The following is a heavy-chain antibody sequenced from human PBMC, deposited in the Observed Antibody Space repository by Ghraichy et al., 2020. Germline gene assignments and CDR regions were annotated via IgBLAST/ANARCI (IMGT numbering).Heavy chain of an antibody. V-gene: IGHV4-34*01. CDR2: INHSGST. CDR3: ARSLSTFRGYLVDY. D-gene: IGHD3-22*01. Sequence: SETLSLTCAVYGGSFSGYYWSWIRQPPGKGLEWIGEINHSGSTNYNPSLKSRVTISVDTSKNQFSLKLSSVTAADTAVYYCARSLSTFRGYLVDYWGQGTLVTVSS. J-gene: IGHJ4*02. CDR1: GGSFSGYY.